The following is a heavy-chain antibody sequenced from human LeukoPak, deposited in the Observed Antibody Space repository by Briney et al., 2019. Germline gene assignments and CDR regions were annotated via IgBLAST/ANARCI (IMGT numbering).Heavy chain of an antibody. J-gene: IGHJ4*02. V-gene: IGHV4-34*01. CDR2: INHSGST. CDR3: TRANGYGFIDY. D-gene: IGHD3-10*01. Sequence: PSETLSLTCAVYGGSCRGYYWSWIRQPPGKGLEWIGEINHSGSTNYNPSLKSRVTISVDTSKNQFPLKLSSVTAADTAVYYCTRANGYGFIDYWGQGTLVTVSS. CDR1: GGSCRGYY.